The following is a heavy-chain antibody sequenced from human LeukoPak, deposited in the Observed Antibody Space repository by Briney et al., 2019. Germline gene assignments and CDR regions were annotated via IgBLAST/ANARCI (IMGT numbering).Heavy chain of an antibody. CDR3: ARDRSYYGLGGFDY. CDR1: GFTFSSYW. CDR2: IKQDGSEK. Sequence: GGSLRLSCAASGFTFSSYWMSWVRQAPGKGLEWVANIKQDGSEKYYVDSVKGRFSIFRDNSKNSLYLQMNSLRAEDTAVYYCARDRSYYGLGGFDYWGQGALVTVSS. V-gene: IGHV3-7*01. J-gene: IGHJ4*02. D-gene: IGHD3-10*01.